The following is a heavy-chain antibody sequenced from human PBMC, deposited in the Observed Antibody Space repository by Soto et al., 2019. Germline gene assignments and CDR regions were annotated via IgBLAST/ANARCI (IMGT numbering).Heavy chain of an antibody. D-gene: IGHD3-3*01. CDR2: IKSDIDGGTT. CDR3: STDRRTNYDFWSAYSPFDS. CDR1: GLTFNIAW. Sequence: GGSLRLSCGASGLTFNIAWMIWVRQAPGKGLEWVGRIKSDIDGGTTDYAAPVKGRFSISRDHSKDTFYLQMDSLKIEDTGVYYCSTDRRTNYDFWSAYSPFDSWGQGTLVTVSS. V-gene: IGHV3-15*07. J-gene: IGHJ4*02.